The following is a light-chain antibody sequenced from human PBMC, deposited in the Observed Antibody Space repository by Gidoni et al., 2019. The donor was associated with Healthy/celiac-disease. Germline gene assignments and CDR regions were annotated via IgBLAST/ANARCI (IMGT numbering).Light chain of an antibody. J-gene: IGLJ2*01. CDR2: DVS. CDR3: SSYTSSSSLV. V-gene: IGLV2-14*01. CDR1: SSDVGGYNY. Sequence: QSALPPPASVSGSPGQSITISCPGTSSDVGGYNYVSWYQQQPGKAPKLMIYDVSIRPSGVANRFSGAKSGNTASLTISGLQAEDEADYYCSSYTSSSSLVFGGGTKLTVL.